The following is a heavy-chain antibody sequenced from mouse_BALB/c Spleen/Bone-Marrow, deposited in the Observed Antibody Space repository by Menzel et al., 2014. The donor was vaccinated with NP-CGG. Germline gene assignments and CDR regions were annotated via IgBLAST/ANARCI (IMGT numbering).Heavy chain of an antibody. CDR1: GFTFSDYY. CDR2: ISDGGSYT. Sequence: EVQQVESGGGLVKPGGSLKLSCAASGFTFSDYYMYWVRQTPEKRLEWVATISDGGSYTYYPDSVKGRFTISRDNAKNNLYLQMSSLKSEDTAMYYCARVLRPHYYAMDYWGQGTSVTVSS. CDR3: ARVLRPHYYAMDY. J-gene: IGHJ4*01. D-gene: IGHD1-2*01. V-gene: IGHV5-4*02.